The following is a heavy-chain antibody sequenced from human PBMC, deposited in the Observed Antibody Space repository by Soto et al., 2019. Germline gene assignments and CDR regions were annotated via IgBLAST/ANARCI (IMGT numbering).Heavy chain of an antibody. CDR1: GYIFTDYY. D-gene: IGHD1-26*01. V-gene: IGHV1-2*02. Sequence: GASVKVSCKASGYIFTDYYMHWVRQAPGQELEWMGWINPKSGGTKYPQKFQGRVTMTRDTSLSTVYMTLTRLTSDDTAVYYCARDLAKGGGSAGFDYWGQGTLVTVSS. CDR2: INPKSGGT. J-gene: IGHJ4*02. CDR3: ARDLAKGGGSAGFDY.